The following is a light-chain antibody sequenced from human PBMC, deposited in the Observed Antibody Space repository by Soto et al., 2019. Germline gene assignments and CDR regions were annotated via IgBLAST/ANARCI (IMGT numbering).Light chain of an antibody. CDR3: SSYTSATTYV. Sequence: QSVLTQPASVSGSPGQSITTSCTGTSSDVGAYNYDSWYQQYPGEAPKVIIYDVSHRPAGVSNRFSGSKSGNTASLTISGLQTQDEADYYCSSYTSATTYVFGTGTKVTVL. CDR2: DVS. J-gene: IGLJ1*01. CDR1: SSDVGAYNY. V-gene: IGLV2-14*01.